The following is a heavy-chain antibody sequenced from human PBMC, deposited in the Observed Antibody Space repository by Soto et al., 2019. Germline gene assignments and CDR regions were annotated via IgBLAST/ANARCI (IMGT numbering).Heavy chain of an antibody. D-gene: IGHD3-3*01. V-gene: IGHV4-39*01. CDR3: ARHVPAYYDFWSGYRGWFDP. CDR2: IYYSGST. Sequence: SETLSLTCTVSGGSISSSSYYWGWIRQPPGKGLEWIGSIYYSGSTYYNPSLKSRVTISVDTSKNQFSLKLSSVTAADTAVYYCARHVPAYYDFWSGYRGWFDPWGQGTLVTVSS. J-gene: IGHJ5*02. CDR1: GGSISSSSYY.